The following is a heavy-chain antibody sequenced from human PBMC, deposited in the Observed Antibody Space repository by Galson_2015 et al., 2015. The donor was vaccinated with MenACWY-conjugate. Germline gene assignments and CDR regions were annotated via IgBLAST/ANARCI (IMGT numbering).Heavy chain of an antibody. Sequence: SETLSLTCAVSGGSISITYWWPWVRQPPGKGLEWIGEIYHSGSTNYDPSLKSRLTVSVDKSKHQFSLKLSSVTAADTAVYYCARGNYYVSGTYYKSANFDYWGQGSLVTVSS. D-gene: IGHD3-10*01. V-gene: IGHV4-4*02. CDR1: GGSISITYW. J-gene: IGHJ4*02. CDR3: ARGNYYVSGTYYKSANFDY. CDR2: IYHSGST.